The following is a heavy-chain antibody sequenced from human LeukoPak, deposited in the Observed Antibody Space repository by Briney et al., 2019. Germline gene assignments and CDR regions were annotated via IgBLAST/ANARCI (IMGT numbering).Heavy chain of an antibody. V-gene: IGHV3-48*02. CDR2: ISSSGTYI. CDR3: VALGKSFDSRG. J-gene: IGHJ4*02. D-gene: IGHD3-22*01. CDR1: GFTFSSCS. Sequence: PGGSLRLSCAASGFTFSSCSMNWVRQAPGKGLEWVAYISSSGTYIYYADSLRGRFTTSRDNAKNPLYLQMNSLRDEDTAVYSCVALGKSFDSRGWGQGTLVTVSS.